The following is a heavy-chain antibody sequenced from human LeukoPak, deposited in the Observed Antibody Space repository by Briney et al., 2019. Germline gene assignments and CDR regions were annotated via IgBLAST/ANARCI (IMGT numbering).Heavy chain of an antibody. V-gene: IGHV3-33*06. CDR1: GFTFSSYG. D-gene: IGHD1-20*01. CDR2: IWYDGSNK. CDR3: AKDLYNWNDGGFDY. J-gene: IGHJ4*02. Sequence: PGGSLRLSCAASGFTFSSYGMQWLRQAPGKGLEWVAVIWYDGSNKYYADSVKGRFTISRDNSKNTLYLQMNSLRAEDTAVYYCAKDLYNWNDGGFDYWGQGTLVTVSS.